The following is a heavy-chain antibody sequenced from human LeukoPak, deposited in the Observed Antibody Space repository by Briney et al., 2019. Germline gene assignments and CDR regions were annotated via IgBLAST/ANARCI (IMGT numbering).Heavy chain of an antibody. CDR3: ATPKLPLGYRSGGSCYSAWFDP. CDR1: GGSISSSSYY. CDR2: IYYSGST. D-gene: IGHD2-15*01. Sequence: SETLSLTCTVSGGSISSSSYYWGWIRQPPGKGLEWIGSIYYSGSTYYNPSLKSRVTISVDTSKDQFSLKLSSVTAADTAVYYCATPKLPLGYRSGGSCYSAWFDPWGQGTLVTVSS. J-gene: IGHJ5*02. V-gene: IGHV4-39*07.